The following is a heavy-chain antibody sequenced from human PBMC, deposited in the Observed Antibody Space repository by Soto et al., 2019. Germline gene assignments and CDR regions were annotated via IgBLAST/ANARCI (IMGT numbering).Heavy chain of an antibody. V-gene: IGHV1-69*02. Sequence: QVHLVQAGAEVKKPGSSVKVSCRASGGTFNRYSISWVRQAPGQGLEWMGRIIPMFGITNYAQKFHGRVMITADKSANTAYMEVSGLRSEDTAMYYCATFYEGDCTTTTCYGDFDYWGQGTLVTVSS. J-gene: IGHJ4*02. CDR2: IIPMFGIT. D-gene: IGHD2-2*01. CDR1: GGTFNRYS. CDR3: ATFYEGDCTTTTCYGDFDY.